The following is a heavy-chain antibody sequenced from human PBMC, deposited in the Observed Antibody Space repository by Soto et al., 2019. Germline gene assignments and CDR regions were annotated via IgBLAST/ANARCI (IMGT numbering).Heavy chain of an antibody. CDR3: ARPLHTAFLRYGPAYFGC. CDR1: GYTYNSNG. Sequence: SAKVSSKASGYTYNSNGLSWVRQANRQGLEWMGLISASNGNPNYAQKLQGRVTITADESMTTVYMELSSLRSDDTAVYYCARPLHTAFLRYGPAYFGCRGQGTLVTV. J-gene: IGHJ4*02. V-gene: IGHV1-18*01. CDR2: ISASNGNP. D-gene: IGHD3-10*01.